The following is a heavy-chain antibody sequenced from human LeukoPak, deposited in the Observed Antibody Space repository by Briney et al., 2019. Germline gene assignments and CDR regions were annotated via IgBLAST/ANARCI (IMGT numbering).Heavy chain of an antibody. J-gene: IGHJ4*02. CDR1: GFTFSVYA. CDR3: ARDGGNSWDY. V-gene: IGHV3-23*01. CDR2: ISGSGGNT. D-gene: IGHD6-13*01. Sequence: PGGSLRLSCAASGFTFSVYAISWVRQAPGKGLEWVSAISGSGGNTYYADSVKGRFTISRDNSKNTLSLQMNGLRAEDTAVYYCARDGGNSWDYWGQGTLVTVSS.